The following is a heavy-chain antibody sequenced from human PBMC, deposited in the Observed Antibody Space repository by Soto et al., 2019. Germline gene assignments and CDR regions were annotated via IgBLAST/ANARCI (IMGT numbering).Heavy chain of an antibody. Sequence: EVQLLESGGGLVQPGGSLRLSCAASGLTFSRHAMAWVRQAPGKGLEWLSSISESSSSTYYADSVKGRFTISKDNSKNMLYLQMNSLRAEDTAVYYSAKNPNGFDPWGQGTLVTVSS. CDR1: GLTFSRHA. J-gene: IGHJ5*02. CDR2: ISESSSST. CDR3: AKNPNGFDP. V-gene: IGHV3-23*01.